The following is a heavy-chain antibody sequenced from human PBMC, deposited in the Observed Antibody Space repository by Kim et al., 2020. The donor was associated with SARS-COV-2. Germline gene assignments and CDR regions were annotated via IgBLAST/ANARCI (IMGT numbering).Heavy chain of an antibody. CDR3: ARDSYDFGGPLGY. V-gene: IGHV1-69*01. D-gene: IGHD3-3*01. J-gene: IGHJ4*02. Sequence: YAQKFQGRVTITADESTSTAYMELSSLRSEDTAVYYCARDSYDFGGPLGYWGQGTLVTVSS.